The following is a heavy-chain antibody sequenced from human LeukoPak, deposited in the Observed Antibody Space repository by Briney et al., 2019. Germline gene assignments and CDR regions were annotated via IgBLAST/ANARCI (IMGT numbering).Heavy chain of an antibody. Sequence: GGSLRLSCVASEFTFGRYWMTWVRQAPGKGLDGVANINQDGRKEHYVDSVKGRFTISRDNAKNFLYLQMHSLRAEDTAVYFCARDTSPYCGDDCYFDAFDLWGQGTMVTVSS. V-gene: IGHV3-7*03. CDR1: EFTFGRYW. J-gene: IGHJ3*01. D-gene: IGHD2-21*02. CDR2: INQDGRKE. CDR3: ARDTSPYCGDDCYFDAFDL.